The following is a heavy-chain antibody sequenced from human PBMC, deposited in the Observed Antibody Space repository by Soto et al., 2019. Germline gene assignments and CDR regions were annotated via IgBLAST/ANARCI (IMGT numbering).Heavy chain of an antibody. V-gene: IGHV2-70*04. CDR3: ARIGGASYYFDY. J-gene: IGHJ4*02. CDR1: WSSLSKRRMR. Sequence: SRAEPMTPEQSVRLDCRSWWSSLSKRRMRVSWIRQPPGKALEWLARIDWDDDKFYSTSLKTRLTVSKDTSKNQVVLTMTNMDPVDTATYYCARIGGASYYFDYWGQGPLVTGSS. D-gene: IGHD3-10*01. CDR2: IDWDDDK.